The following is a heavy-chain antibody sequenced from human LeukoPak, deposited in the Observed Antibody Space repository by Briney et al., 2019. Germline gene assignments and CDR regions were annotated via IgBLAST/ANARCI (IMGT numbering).Heavy chain of an antibody. Sequence: PGGSLRLSCAASGFTFSSYAMSWVRQAPGKGLEWVSAISGSGGSTYYADSVKGRFTISRDNSKTTLYLQMNSLRAEDTAVYYCAKDLVLVGGYYFDYWGQGTLVTVSS. J-gene: IGHJ4*02. V-gene: IGHV3-23*01. D-gene: IGHD2-8*02. CDR2: ISGSGGST. CDR1: GFTFSSYA. CDR3: AKDLVLVGGYYFDY.